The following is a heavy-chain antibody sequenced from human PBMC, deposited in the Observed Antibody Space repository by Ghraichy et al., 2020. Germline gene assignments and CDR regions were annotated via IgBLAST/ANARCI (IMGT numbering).Heavy chain of an antibody. V-gene: IGHV3-48*03. CDR1: GFTFSSYE. Sequence: GGSLRLSCAASGFTFSSYEMNWVRQAPGKGLEWVSYISSSGSTICYADSVKGRFTISRDNAKNSLYLQMNSLRAEDTAVYYCARGWLRSDYWGQGTLVTVSS. CDR3: ARGWLRSDY. CDR2: ISSSGSTI. J-gene: IGHJ4*02. D-gene: IGHD5-12*01.